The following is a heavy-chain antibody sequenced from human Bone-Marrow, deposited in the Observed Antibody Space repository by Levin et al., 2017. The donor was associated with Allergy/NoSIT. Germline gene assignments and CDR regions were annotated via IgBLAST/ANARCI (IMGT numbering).Heavy chain of an antibody. V-gene: IGHV3-48*03. CDR3: ARWYGDPHVYYDGMDG. CDR2: ISSSGSTI. Sequence: PGGSLRLSCAASGFTFSSYEMNWVRQAPGKGLEWVSYISSSGSTIYYADSVKGRFTISRDNAKNSLYLQMNSLRAEDTAVYYCARWYGDPHVYYDGMDGWGQGTTVTVSS. J-gene: IGHJ6*02. D-gene: IGHD4-17*01. CDR1: GFTFSSYE.